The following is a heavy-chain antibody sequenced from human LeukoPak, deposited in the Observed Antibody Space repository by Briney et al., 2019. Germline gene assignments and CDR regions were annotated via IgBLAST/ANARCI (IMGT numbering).Heavy chain of an antibody. V-gene: IGHV4-31*11. D-gene: IGHD5-12*01. J-gene: IGHJ4*02. Sequence: SETLSLTCAVSGDSISSGGYWWSCIRPHPGKGPEWLGYISYCGKADYSPSLKSRVAISADTPKSQFSLKLSSTTAADTAVYYCARAPVATPSEFDYWGQGTLVTVSS. CDR2: ISYCGKA. CDR3: ARAPVATPSEFDY. CDR1: GDSISSGGYW.